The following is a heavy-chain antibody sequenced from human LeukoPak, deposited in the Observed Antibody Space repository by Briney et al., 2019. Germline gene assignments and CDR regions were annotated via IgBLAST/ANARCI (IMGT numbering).Heavy chain of an antibody. V-gene: IGHV1-3*01. CDR1: GYTFTSYA. J-gene: IGHJ6*02. D-gene: IGHD2-2*01. Sequence: ASVNVSCKASGYTFTSYAMHWVRQAPGQRLEWMGWINAGNGNTKYSQKFQGRVTITRDTSASTAYMELSSLRSEDTAVYYCASAPAAMVYYYGMDVWGQGTTVTVSS. CDR2: INAGNGNT. CDR3: ASAPAAMVYYYGMDV.